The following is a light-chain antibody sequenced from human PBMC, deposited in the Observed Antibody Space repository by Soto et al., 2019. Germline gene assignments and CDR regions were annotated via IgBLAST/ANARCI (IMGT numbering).Light chain of an antibody. CDR2: GAS. CDR3: QHYGGSPIT. CDR1: QSLVHSDGNTY. Sequence: DIVMTQTPLSSPVTLGQPASISCRSSQSLVHSDGNTYLSWLQQRPGQPPRLLISGASMRASGVPVRFSGSGSGTDFTLTISRLEPEDFAVYYCQHYGGSPITVGLGTRREIK. J-gene: IGKJ5*01. V-gene: IGKV2-24*01.